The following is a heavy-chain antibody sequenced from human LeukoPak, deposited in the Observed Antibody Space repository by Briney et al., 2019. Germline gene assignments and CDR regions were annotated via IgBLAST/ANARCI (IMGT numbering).Heavy chain of an antibody. CDR1: GGSISSYY. J-gene: IGHJ5*02. CDR3: AREGSSWYRASNWFDP. V-gene: IGHV4-4*07. D-gene: IGHD6-13*01. CDR2: IYTSGST. Sequence: SETLSLTCTVSGGSISSYYWSWIRQPAGKGLEWIGRIYTSGSTNYNPSLKGRVTMSVDTSKNQFSLKLSSVTAADTAVYYCAREGSSWYRASNWFDPWGQGTLVTVSS.